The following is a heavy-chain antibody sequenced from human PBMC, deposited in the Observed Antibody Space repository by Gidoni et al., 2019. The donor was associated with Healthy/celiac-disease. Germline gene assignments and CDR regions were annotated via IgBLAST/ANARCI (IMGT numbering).Heavy chain of an antibody. V-gene: IGHV1-46*01. J-gene: IGHJ4*02. CDR2: INPSGGST. D-gene: IGHD6-13*01. Sequence: QVQLVQSGAEVKKPGASVKVYCKASGYPFTSYYMHWVRQAPGPGLEWSGIINPSGGSTSYAQKFQGRVTMTSDTSTSTVYMELSSLRSEDTAVYYCARDWRLYSSSWLVFWGQGTLVTVSA. CDR3: ARDWRLYSSSWLVF. CDR1: GYPFTSYY.